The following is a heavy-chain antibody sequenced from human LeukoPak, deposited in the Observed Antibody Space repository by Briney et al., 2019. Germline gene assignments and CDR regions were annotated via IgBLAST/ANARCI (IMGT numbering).Heavy chain of an antibody. J-gene: IGHJ6*03. D-gene: IGHD6-6*01. V-gene: IGHV3-53*01. Sequence: GGSLRLSCAASGFTVSSNYMSWVRQAPGKGLEWVSVIYSGGSTYYADSVKGRFTISRDNSKNTLYLQMNSLRAEDTAVYYCARESLVGYYMDVWGKGTTVTISS. CDR3: ARESLVGYYMDV. CDR1: GFTVSSNY. CDR2: IYSGGST.